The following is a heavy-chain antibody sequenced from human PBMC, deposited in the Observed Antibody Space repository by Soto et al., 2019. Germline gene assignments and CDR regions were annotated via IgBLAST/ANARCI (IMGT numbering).Heavy chain of an antibody. D-gene: IGHD1-26*01. CDR1: GYTFTSYG. CDR3: AADRKIVGTIGAFDF. CDR2: ISAYNGNT. J-gene: IGHJ4*02. V-gene: IGHV1-18*04. Sequence: GASVKVSCKASGYTFTSYGISWVRQAPGQGLEWMGWISAYNGNTNYAQKLQGRVTMTTDTSTSTAYMELTSLRSEDTAVYFCAADRKIVGTIGAFDFWGQGTLVTVSS.